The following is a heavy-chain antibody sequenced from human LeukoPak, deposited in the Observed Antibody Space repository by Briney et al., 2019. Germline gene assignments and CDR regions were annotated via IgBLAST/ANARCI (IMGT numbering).Heavy chain of an antibody. CDR1: GYTFTGYY. J-gene: IGHJ5*02. D-gene: IGHD3-22*01. CDR2: INPNSGGT. V-gene: IGHV1-2*02. Sequence: ASVKVSCKASGYTFTGYYMHWVRQAPGQGLEWMGWINPNSGGTNYAQKFQSRVTMTRDTSISTAYMELSRLRSDDTAVYYCARGTSITMIVVVINWFDPWGQGTLVTVSS. CDR3: ARGTSITMIVVVINWFDP.